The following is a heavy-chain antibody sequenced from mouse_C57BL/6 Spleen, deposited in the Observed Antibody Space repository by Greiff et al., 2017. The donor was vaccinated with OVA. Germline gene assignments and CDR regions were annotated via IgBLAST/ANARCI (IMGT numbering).Heavy chain of an antibody. CDR1: GFTFTDYY. Sequence: EVQLVESGGGLVQPGGSLSLSCAASGFTFTDYYMSWVRQPPGKALEWLGFIRKKANGYTTEYSASVKGRFTISRDNSQSILYLQMNALRAEDSATYYCARGDYDGYYWFAYWGQGTLVTVSA. J-gene: IGHJ3*01. CDR3: ARGDYDGYYWFAY. D-gene: IGHD2-3*01. CDR2: IRKKANGYTT. V-gene: IGHV7-3*01.